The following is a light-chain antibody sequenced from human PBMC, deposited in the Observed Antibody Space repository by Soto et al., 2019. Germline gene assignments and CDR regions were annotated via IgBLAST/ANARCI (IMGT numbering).Light chain of an antibody. J-gene: IGKJ1*01. CDR3: QKYDSAPWT. Sequence: IQMTQSPSSLSASVGDRVTITCRASQGIRTYLAWYQQKPGKVPKLLIFSASTLQSGVPPRVSGSGSGKDFTLTISSLQPEDVASYYCQKYDSAPWTVGQGTKVEIK. V-gene: IGKV1-27*01. CDR2: SAS. CDR1: QGIRTY.